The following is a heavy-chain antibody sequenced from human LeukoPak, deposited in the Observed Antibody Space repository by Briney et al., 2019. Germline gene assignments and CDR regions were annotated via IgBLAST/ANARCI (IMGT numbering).Heavy chain of an antibody. J-gene: IGHJ6*02. CDR2: INDRGGAT. V-gene: IGHV3-23*01. CDR3: AKVSEVTYYGMDV. Sequence: GGSLRLSCAASGFTFSSYAMSWVRQAPGKGLEWVSGINDRGGATYYADSVKGRFTISRDNSKNTLSLQMNSLRAEDTAVYYCAKVSEVTYYGMDVWGQGTTVTVSS. CDR1: GFTFSSYA.